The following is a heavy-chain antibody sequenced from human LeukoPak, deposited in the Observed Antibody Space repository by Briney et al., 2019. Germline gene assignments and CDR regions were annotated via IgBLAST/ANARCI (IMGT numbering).Heavy chain of an antibody. CDR3: ARGSGSYWQIDY. CDR2: INPNSGGT. V-gene: IGHV1-2*02. CDR1: GYTFTGYY. Sequence: ASVKVSCKASGYTFTGYYMHWVRQAPGLGLDWMGWINPNSGGTNYAQKFQGRVTMTRDTSISTAYMELSRLRSEDTAVYYCARGSGSYWQIDYWGQGTLVTVSS. J-gene: IGHJ4*02. D-gene: IGHD1-26*01.